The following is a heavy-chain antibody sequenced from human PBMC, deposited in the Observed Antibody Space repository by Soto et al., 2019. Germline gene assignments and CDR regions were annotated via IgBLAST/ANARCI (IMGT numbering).Heavy chain of an antibody. CDR1: RGSISSGGYY. D-gene: IGHD2-2*01. Sequence: SETLSLTCTVSRGSISSGGYYWGWIRHHPGKGLEWIGSIFYSGINHYNPSLKSRCSMSVDTSKRQFSLKLRFATAADTAVYYCARGRTFYAPWGQGTLVTVSS. CDR3: ARGRTFYAP. J-gene: IGHJ5*02. V-gene: IGHV4-31*03. CDR2: IFYSGIN.